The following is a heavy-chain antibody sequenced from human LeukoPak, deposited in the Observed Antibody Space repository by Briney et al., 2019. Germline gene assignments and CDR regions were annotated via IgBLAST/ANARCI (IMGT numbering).Heavy chain of an antibody. J-gene: IGHJ5*02. CDR2: IYYSGST. V-gene: IGHV4-59*01. CDR1: GGSISSYY. Sequence: SETLSLTCTVSGGSISSYYWSWIRQPPGKGLEWIGYIYYSGSTNYNPSLKSRVTISVDTSKNQFSLKLSSVTAADTAVYYCARVHPPHRLRFLEWPRFDPWGQGTLVTVSS. CDR3: ARVHPPHRLRFLEWPRFDP. D-gene: IGHD3-3*01.